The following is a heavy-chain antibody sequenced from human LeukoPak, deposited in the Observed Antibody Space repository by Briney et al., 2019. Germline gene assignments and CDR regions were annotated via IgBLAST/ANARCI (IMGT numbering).Heavy chain of an antibody. J-gene: IGHJ5*02. V-gene: IGHV3-30*04. CDR2: ISYDGSNK. Sequence: PGGSLRLSCAASGFTFSSYAMHWVRQAPGKGLEWVAVISYDGSNKYYADSVKGRFTISRDNSKNTLYLQMNSLRAEDTAVYYCARAPSAAAGPNWFDPWGQGTLVTVSS. CDR1: GFTFSSYA. CDR3: ARAPSAAAGPNWFDP. D-gene: IGHD6-13*01.